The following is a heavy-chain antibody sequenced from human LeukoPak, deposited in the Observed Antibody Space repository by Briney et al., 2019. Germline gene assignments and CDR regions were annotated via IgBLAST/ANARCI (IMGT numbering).Heavy chain of an antibody. D-gene: IGHD2-15*01. Sequence: GGSLRLSCAATGFTFSSYSMNLVRQAPGKGLEWVSSISSSSSYIYYADSVKGRFTISRDNAKNSLYLQMNSLRAEDTAVYYCARFLYCSGGSCYSGFDYWGQGTLVTVSS. J-gene: IGHJ4*02. CDR1: GFTFSSYS. CDR3: ARFLYCSGGSCYSGFDY. CDR2: ISSSSSYI. V-gene: IGHV3-21*01.